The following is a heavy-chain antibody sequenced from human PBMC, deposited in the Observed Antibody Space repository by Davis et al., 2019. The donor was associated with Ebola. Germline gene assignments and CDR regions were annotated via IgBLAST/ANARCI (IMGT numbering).Heavy chain of an antibody. V-gene: IGHV1-2*02. Sequence: ASVKVSCKASGGTFSSYAISWVRQAPGQGLEWMGGINPISGDTNYAEKFQGRVTMTRDTSISTVYMELTSLRSDDTAVYYCARDLSYSYYYHYYGMDVWGQGTTVTVSS. CDR3: ARDLSYSYYYHYYGMDV. D-gene: IGHD3-10*01. J-gene: IGHJ6*02. CDR2: INPISGDT. CDR1: GGTFSSYA.